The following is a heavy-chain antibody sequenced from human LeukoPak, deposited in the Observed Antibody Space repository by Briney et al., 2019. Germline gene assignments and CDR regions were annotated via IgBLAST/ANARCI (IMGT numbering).Heavy chain of an antibody. V-gene: IGHV3-23*01. Sequence: PGGSLRLSCTPSGFGSKNYAMSWVRLAPGKGLEWVSIISATGVNTYYADSVKGRFTISRDNAKNSLYLQMNSLRAEDMALYYCAKDIFIGGNSGGPMDVWGKGTTVTVSS. CDR3: AKDIFIGGNSGGPMDV. CDR2: ISATGVNT. J-gene: IGHJ6*03. CDR1: GFGSKNYA. D-gene: IGHD4-23*01.